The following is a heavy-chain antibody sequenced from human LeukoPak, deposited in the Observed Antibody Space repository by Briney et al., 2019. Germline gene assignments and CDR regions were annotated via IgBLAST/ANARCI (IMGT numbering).Heavy chain of an antibody. Sequence: PSETLSLTCAVYGGSFSGYYWSWIRQPPGKGLEWMGEINHSGSTNYNPSLKRRVTISVDTSKNQFSLKLSSVTAADTAVYYCARGRVVVVVAATRQTVFDYWGQGTLVTVSS. D-gene: IGHD2-15*01. V-gene: IGHV4-34*01. CDR2: INHSGST. CDR1: GGSFSGYY. J-gene: IGHJ4*02. CDR3: ARGRVVVVVAATRQTVFDY.